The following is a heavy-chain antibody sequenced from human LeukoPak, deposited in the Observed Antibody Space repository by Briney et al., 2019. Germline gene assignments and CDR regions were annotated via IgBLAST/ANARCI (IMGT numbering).Heavy chain of an antibody. J-gene: IGHJ4*02. D-gene: IGHD3-22*01. Sequence: SETLSLTCSVSGGSISSSSYYWGWIRQPPGKGLEWIGSAYYSGSTYYNPSLKSRVTISVDTSKNQFSLKLSSVTAADTAVYYCWSGHYDSSGYPDYWGQGTLVTVSS. CDR2: AYYSGST. CDR1: GGSISSSSYY. V-gene: IGHV4-39*01. CDR3: WSGHYDSSGYPDY.